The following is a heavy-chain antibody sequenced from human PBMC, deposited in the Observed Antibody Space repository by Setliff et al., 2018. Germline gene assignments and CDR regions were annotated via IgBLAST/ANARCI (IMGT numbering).Heavy chain of an antibody. J-gene: IGHJ4*02. Sequence: GGSLRLSCAASGFTFSSYSMNWVRQAPGKGLEWVSSISSSSSYIYYAVSVKGRFTISRDNAKNSLYLQMNSLSAEDTAVYYCAEIGENGWGQGTLVTVSS. CDR2: ISSSSSYI. V-gene: IGHV3-21*04. CDR3: AEIGENG. CDR1: GFTFSSYS. D-gene: IGHD3-10*01.